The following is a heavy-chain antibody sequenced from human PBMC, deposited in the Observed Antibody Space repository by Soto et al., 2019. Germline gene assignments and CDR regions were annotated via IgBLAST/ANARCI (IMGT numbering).Heavy chain of an antibody. D-gene: IGHD6-13*01. CDR2: ISAYNGNT. CDR1: GYTFTSYG. CDR3: ARAGLAAAAGAGCFDP. V-gene: IGHV1-18*01. J-gene: IGHJ5*02. Sequence: ASVKVSCKASGYTFTSYGISCVRQAPGQGLEGMGWISAYNGNTNYAQKLHGRVTMTTDTSRSTAYMELRSLRSPDTAVYSCARAGLAAAAGAGCFDPCGKRPLVTVSS.